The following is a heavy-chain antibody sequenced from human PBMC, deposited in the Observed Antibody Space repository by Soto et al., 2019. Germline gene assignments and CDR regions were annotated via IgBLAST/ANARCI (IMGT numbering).Heavy chain of an antibody. CDR3: ASTGGIWGSYRPFDY. J-gene: IGHJ4*02. D-gene: IGHD3-16*02. V-gene: IGHV3-64*01. CDR1: GFTFSSYA. CDR2: ISSNGGST. Sequence: GGSLRLSCAASGFTFSSYAMHWVRQAPGKGLEYVSAISSNGGSTYYANSVKGRFTISRDNSKNTLYLQMGSLRAEDMAVYYCASTGGIWGSYRPFDYWGQGTLVTVSS.